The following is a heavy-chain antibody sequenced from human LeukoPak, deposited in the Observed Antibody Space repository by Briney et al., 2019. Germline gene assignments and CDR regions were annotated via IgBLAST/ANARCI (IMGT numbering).Heavy chain of an antibody. Sequence: GGSLRLFCAASGITFSSYGMSWLRQAPGKGLKWVSAISGSGGSTYYADSVKGRITISRDNSKNTLYLQMNSLRAEDTAVYYCAKGVGYCSGGSCQQFDYWGQGTLVTVSS. J-gene: IGHJ4*02. CDR3: AKGVGYCSGGSCQQFDY. V-gene: IGHV3-23*01. CDR1: GITFSSYG. D-gene: IGHD2-15*01. CDR2: ISGSGGST.